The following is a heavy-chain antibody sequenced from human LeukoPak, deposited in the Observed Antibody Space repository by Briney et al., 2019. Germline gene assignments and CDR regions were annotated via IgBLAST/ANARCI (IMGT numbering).Heavy chain of an antibody. Sequence: PSETLSLTCTVSGGSISSNSYYWGWIRQPPGKGLEWIGSIYYSGSTYYNPSLKSRVTISVDMSKNQFSLKLSSVTAADTAVYYCASSGSYRIYYFDYWGQGTLVTVSS. CDR2: IYYSGST. V-gene: IGHV4-39*07. D-gene: IGHD1-26*01. CDR1: GGSISSNSYY. J-gene: IGHJ4*02. CDR3: ASSGSYRIYYFDY.